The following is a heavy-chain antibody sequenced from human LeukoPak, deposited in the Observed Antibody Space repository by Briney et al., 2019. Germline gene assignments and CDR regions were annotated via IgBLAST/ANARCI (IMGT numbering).Heavy chain of an antibody. J-gene: IGHJ4*02. D-gene: IGHD6-19*01. CDR1: GYTFTSYG. CDR2: ISAYNGNT. V-gene: IGHV1-18*01. CDR3: ARVDGSGWYFGY. Sequence: ASVKVSCKASGYTFTSYGISWVRQSPGQGLEWMGWISAYNGNTNYAQKLQGRVTVTTDTSTSTAYMELRSLRSDDTAVYYCARVDGSGWYFGYWGQGTLVTVSS.